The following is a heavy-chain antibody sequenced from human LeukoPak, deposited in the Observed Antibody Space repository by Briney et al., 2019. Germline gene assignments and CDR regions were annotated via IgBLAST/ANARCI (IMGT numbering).Heavy chain of an antibody. Sequence: PGGSLRLSCAASGFTFSSYSMNWVRQAPGKGLEWVSSISSSSSYIYYADSVKGRFTISRDNAKNSLYLQMNSLRAEDTGVYYCAREKVDGSGWYVDIDYWGQGTLVTVSS. V-gene: IGHV3-21*01. CDR1: GFTFSSYS. D-gene: IGHD6-19*01. CDR3: AREKVDGSGWYVDIDY. CDR2: ISSSSSYI. J-gene: IGHJ4*02.